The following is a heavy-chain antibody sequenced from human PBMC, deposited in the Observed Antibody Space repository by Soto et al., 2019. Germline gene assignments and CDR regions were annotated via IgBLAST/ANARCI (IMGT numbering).Heavy chain of an antibody. J-gene: IGHJ3*02. CDR3: ANDTGAVAATKHDAFDI. Sequence: PGGPRRLSCPASVFTFDDNSRHWVRQAPGKGLEWFSVTSWKSASICYAYSRKGPFTISIDNAKNSLYMQMNSLRAEDTALYYCANDTGAVAATKHDAFDIWGQGTLVTVSS. CDR2: TSWKSASI. CDR1: VFTFDDNS. D-gene: IGHD2-15*01. V-gene: IGHV3-9*01.